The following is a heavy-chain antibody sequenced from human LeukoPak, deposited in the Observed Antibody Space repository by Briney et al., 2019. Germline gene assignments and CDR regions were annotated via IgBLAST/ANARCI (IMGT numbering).Heavy chain of an antibody. J-gene: IGHJ4*02. CDR1: GGSISSYY. D-gene: IGHD6-6*01. Sequence: PSETLSLTCTVSGGSISSYYWSWIRQPAGKGLEWIGRIYTSGSTNYNPSLKSRVTMSVDTSKNQFSLTLTSVTAADTAVYYCARDRSVGVLPAPPFDFWGQGTLVTVSS. CDR2: IYTSGST. CDR3: ARDRSVGVLPAPPFDF. V-gene: IGHV4-4*07.